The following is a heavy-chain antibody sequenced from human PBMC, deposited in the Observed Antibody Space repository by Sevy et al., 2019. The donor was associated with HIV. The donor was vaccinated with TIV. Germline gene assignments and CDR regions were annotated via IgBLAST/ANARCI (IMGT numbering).Heavy chain of an antibody. CDR1: GDSVSSNSAA. CDR3: ARCRLKDYYDSSGYPKYYYYMHV. J-gene: IGHJ6*03. D-gene: IGHD3-22*01. Sequence: KQSQTLSLTCAISGDSVSSNSAAWNWIRQSPSRGLEWLGRTYYRSKWYNDYAVSVKSRITINPDTSKNQFSLQLNSVTPEDTAVYYCARCRLKDYYDSSGYPKYYYYMHVWGKGTTVTVSS. V-gene: IGHV6-1*01. CDR2: TYYRSKWYN.